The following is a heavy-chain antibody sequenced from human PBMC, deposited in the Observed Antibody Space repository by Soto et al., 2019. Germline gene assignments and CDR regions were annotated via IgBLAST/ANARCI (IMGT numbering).Heavy chain of an antibody. J-gene: IGHJ3*02. CDR3: AHPRGYGVFDAVDI. CDR2: ISSSGGST. D-gene: IGHD4-17*01. V-gene: IGHV3-23*01. Sequence: GGSVRLSCAASGFIFSTYAMNWVRQAPGKGLEWVSAISSSGGSTFYAESVRGRFTISRDNSINTLYLQMSSLRTEDTAVYYCAHPRGYGVFDAVDIWGQGTMVTVSS. CDR1: GFIFSTYA.